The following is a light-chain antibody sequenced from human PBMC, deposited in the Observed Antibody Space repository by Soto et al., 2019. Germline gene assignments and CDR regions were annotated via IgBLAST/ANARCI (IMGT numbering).Light chain of an antibody. V-gene: IGKV1-5*03. J-gene: IGKJ1*01. CDR1: QSIRIW. CDR3: QQYNRYWT. Sequence: DIQMTQSPSTLSASVGDRVTITCRASQSIRIWLAWYQHKPGKAPKLLIYKASSLESGVPSRFIGSGSGTEFTLTISSLQPDDFATYYCQQYNRYWTFGQGTKVEIK. CDR2: KAS.